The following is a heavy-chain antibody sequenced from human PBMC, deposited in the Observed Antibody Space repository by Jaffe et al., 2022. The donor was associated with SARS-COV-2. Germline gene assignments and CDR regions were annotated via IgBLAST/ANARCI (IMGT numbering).Heavy chain of an antibody. CDR3: ANGESNSGYYYVC. Sequence: EMQLVESGGGLVQPGGSLRLSCAASGFTFSTYAMTWVRQAPGRGLEWVSSIGSGGSVYYADSVKGRFTISRDNSKNTVYLQMNSLRAEDTAVYFCANGESNSGYYYVCWGQGTLVTVSS. CDR2: IGSGGSV. D-gene: IGHD3-22*01. CDR1: GFTFSTYA. J-gene: IGHJ4*02. V-gene: IGHV3-23*04.